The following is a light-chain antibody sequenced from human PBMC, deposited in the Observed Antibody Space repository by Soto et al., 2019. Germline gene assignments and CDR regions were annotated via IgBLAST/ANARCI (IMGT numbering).Light chain of an antibody. J-gene: IGKJ5*01. CDR2: GAS. V-gene: IGKV3-15*01. Sequence: EIVMTQSPDTLYVSPGEGATLSCMASQSVRTKLAWYQQKAGQAPRLLIYGASTRATGIPDRFSGSGSGTEFTLTISSLQSEDFAVYYCQQYNSWPPITFGQGTRLEI. CDR3: QQYNSWPPIT. CDR1: QSVRTK.